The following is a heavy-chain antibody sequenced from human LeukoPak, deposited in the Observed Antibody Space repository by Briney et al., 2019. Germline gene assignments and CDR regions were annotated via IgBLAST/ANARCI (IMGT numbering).Heavy chain of an antibody. J-gene: IGHJ4*02. V-gene: IGHV3-23*01. CDR3: AHGGTGWYYFDY. Sequence: PGGSLRLSCAASGFTFSSYAMSWVRQAPGKGLEWVSDVSGSGISTNYADSVKGRFTISRDNSKSTLFLQMNSLRAEDTAVYYCAHGGTGWYYFDYWGQGTLVTVSS. CDR1: GFTFSSYA. CDR2: VSGSGIST. D-gene: IGHD6-19*01.